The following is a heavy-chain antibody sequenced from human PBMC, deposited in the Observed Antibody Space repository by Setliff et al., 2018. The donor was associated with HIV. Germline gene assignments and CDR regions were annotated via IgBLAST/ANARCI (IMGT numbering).Heavy chain of an antibody. CDR2: INHSGST. CDR3: ARGPYYYDSSGYLNFDY. CDR1: GGSFGGYY. J-gene: IGHJ4*02. Sequence: PSETLSLTCAVYGGSFGGYYWSWIRQPPGKGLEWIGEINHSGSTNYNPSLKSRVTISVDTSKNQFSLKLSSVTAADTAVYYCARGPYYYDSSGYLNFDYWGQGTLVTVS. D-gene: IGHD3-22*01. V-gene: IGHV4-34*01.